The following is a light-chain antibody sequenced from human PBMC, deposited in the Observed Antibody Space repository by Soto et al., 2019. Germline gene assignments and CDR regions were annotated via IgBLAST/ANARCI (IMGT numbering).Light chain of an antibody. V-gene: IGKV4-1*01. Sequence: DIVMTQSPDSLAVSLGERATINCKSSQSVLYSSNNQNSLAWYQQKPGQPPKLLIYWASTRESGVPDRFSGSGSGTDFTLTISSLQAEDVAVYYCQQYYSIPRTFGQGTNVEIK. CDR1: QSVLYSSNNQNS. J-gene: IGKJ1*01. CDR2: WAS. CDR3: QQYYSIPRT.